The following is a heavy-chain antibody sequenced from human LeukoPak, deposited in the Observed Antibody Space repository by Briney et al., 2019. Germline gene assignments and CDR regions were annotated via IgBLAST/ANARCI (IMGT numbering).Heavy chain of an antibody. D-gene: IGHD3-3*01. CDR2: IIPIFGTA. CDR1: GGTFSSYA. J-gene: IGHJ4*02. Sequence: SVKVSCKASGGTFSSYAISWVRQAPGQGLEWMGGIIPIFGTANYAQKFQGRVTITTDESTSTAYIELSSLRSEDTAVYYCARGYDFWSGYYLFDYWGQGTLVTVSS. CDR3: ARGYDFWSGYYLFDY. V-gene: IGHV1-69*05.